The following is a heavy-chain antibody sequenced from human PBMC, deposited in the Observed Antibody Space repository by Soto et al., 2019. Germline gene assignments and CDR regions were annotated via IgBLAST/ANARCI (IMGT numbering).Heavy chain of an antibody. V-gene: IGHV3-33*01. CDR3: ARGAYYDYIWGSYRYEEPDY. CDR1: GFTFSSYG. Sequence: QVQLVESGGGVVQPGRSLRLSCAASGFTFSSYGMHWVRQAPGKGLEWVAVIWYDGTNKYYADSVKGRFTISRDNSKNTLYLQMNSLRAEDTAVYYCARGAYYDYIWGSYRYEEPDYWGQGTLVTVSS. CDR2: IWYDGTNK. J-gene: IGHJ4*02. D-gene: IGHD3-16*02.